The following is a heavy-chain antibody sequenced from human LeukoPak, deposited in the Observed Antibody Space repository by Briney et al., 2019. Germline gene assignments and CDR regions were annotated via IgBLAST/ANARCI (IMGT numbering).Heavy chain of an antibody. D-gene: IGHD3-22*01. CDR2: INSDGSST. V-gene: IGHV3-74*01. CDR1: GFTFSSYW. J-gene: IGHJ4*02. CDR3: AKRGVVIRVILVGFHKQAYYFDS. Sequence: PGGSLRLSCAASGFTFSSYWMHWVRQAPGKGLVWVSRINSDGSSTSYADSVKGRFTISRDNPKNTLYLQMNSLRAEDTAVYFCAKRGVVIRVILVGFHKQAYYFDSWGQGALVTVSS.